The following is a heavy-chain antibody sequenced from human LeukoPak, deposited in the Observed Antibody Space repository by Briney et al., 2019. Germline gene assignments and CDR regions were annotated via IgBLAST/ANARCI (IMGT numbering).Heavy chain of an antibody. V-gene: IGHV1-46*01. CDR3: ARETSSGWYFYYYYYMDV. D-gene: IGHD6-19*01. J-gene: IGHJ6*03. CDR1: GYTFTSYY. Sequence: ASVKVSCKASGYTFTSYYMHWVRQAPGQGLEWMGIINPSDGSTSYAQKFQGRVTMTRDTSTSTVYMELSSLRSEETAVYYCARETSSGWYFYYYYYMDVWGKGTTVTISS. CDR2: INPSDGST.